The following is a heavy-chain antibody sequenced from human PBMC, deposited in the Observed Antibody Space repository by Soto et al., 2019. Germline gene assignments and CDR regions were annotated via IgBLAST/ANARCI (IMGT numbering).Heavy chain of an antibody. Sequence: EVQLVESGGGLVQPGGSLRLSCAASGFTLSTYSMNWVRQAPGKGLEWVSDISSSGTTYYSDSVKGRFTISRDNAQNSLYLQIKNLGAEDTAVYFCGRGRPYGSGHYDMDVWGQGTTVTVSS. V-gene: IGHV3-48*01. CDR2: ISSSGTT. J-gene: IGHJ6*02. D-gene: IGHD3-10*01. CDR1: GFTLSTYS. CDR3: GRGRPYGSGHYDMDV.